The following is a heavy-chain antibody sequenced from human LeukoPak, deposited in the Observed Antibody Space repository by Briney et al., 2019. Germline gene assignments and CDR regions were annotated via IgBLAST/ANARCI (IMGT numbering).Heavy chain of an antibody. V-gene: IGHV4-38-2*01. Sequence: PSETLSLTCAVSGFSINTAHYWGWVRQPPGGGLEGFGSISHSGNAYYNPSLKSRVTISLDASKNQFSLKVTPLTAADTAVYYCARGMSSVAAVGRWGRGTLVTVSS. CDR2: ISHSGNA. D-gene: IGHD6-13*01. CDR1: GFSINTAHY. CDR3: ARGMSSVAAVGR. J-gene: IGHJ1*01.